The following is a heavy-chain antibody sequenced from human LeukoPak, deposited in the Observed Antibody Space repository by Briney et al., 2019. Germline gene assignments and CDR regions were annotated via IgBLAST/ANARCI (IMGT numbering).Heavy chain of an antibody. D-gene: IGHD5-24*01. Sequence: ASVKVSCKASGYTFTSYGISWVRQAPGQGLEWMGWISAYNGNTNYAQKLQGRVTMTTDTSTSTAYMELRSLRSDDTAVYYCARGYRDGYNSPDLSRWGPPFYDYWGQGTLVTVSS. CDR3: ARGYRDGYNSPDLSRWGPPFYDY. V-gene: IGHV1-18*01. CDR2: ISAYNGNT. J-gene: IGHJ4*02. CDR1: GYTFTSYG.